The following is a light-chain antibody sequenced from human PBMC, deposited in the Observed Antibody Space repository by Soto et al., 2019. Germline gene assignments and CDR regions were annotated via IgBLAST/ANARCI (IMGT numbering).Light chain of an antibody. J-gene: IGKJ2*01. CDR2: VAS. CDR1: QSVSSN. CDR3: QQSNNWPPYT. V-gene: IGKV3-15*01. Sequence: EIVMTQSPATLSVSPGERATLSCRASQSVSSNLAWYQQKPGQAPRLLIYVASTRATGIPARFSGSGSGTEFPLTISSLQYEDFAVYYCQQSNNWPPYTFCQGTKLEIK.